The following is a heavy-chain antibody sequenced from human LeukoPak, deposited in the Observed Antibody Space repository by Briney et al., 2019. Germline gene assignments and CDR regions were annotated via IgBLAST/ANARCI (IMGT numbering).Heavy chain of an antibody. D-gene: IGHD3-3*01. CDR1: GFIFSSYA. CDR2: ISDGDGST. V-gene: IGHV3-23*01. J-gene: IGHJ5*02. Sequence: GGSLRLSFAASGFIFSSYAMRWVRQAPGKGLEGVSAISDGDGSTYYADSVKSLFTISRDNSKNTLYLQMNSLRAEDTAVYYCANLNFWSGYDYVDPWGQGTLVTVSS. CDR3: ANLNFWSGYDYVDP.